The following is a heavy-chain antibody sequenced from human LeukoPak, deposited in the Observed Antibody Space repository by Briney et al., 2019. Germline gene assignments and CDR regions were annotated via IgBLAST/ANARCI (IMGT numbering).Heavy chain of an antibody. D-gene: IGHD6-6*01. Sequence: ASVKVSCKASGYIFTSFYIHWVRQAPGQGLEWMGIINPSGGSTNYAQKFQGRVTMTRDTSTSTIYMELSSLRSEDTAVYYCARAAIAARYYFDYWGQGSVVTVSS. CDR3: ARAAIAARYYFDY. J-gene: IGHJ4*02. V-gene: IGHV1-46*01. CDR2: INPSGGST. CDR1: GYIFTSFY.